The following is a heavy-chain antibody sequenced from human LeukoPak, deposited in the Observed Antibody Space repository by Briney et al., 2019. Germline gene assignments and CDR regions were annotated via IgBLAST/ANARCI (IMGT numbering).Heavy chain of an antibody. D-gene: IGHD1-26*01. CDR1: GGSFSGYY. CDR3: AMQATEETEY. V-gene: IGHV4-34*01. J-gene: IGHJ4*02. CDR2: INHSGST. Sequence: SETLSLTCAVYGGSFSGYYWSWIRQPPGKGLEWIGEINHSGSTNYNPSLKSRVTISVDTSKNQFSLKLSSVTAADTAVYYCAMQATEETEYWGQGTLVTVPS.